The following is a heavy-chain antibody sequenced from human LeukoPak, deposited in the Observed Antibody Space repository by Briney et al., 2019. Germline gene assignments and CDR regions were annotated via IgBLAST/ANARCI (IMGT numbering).Heavy chain of an antibody. CDR2: INPSGGST. CDR1: GYTFTSYY. Sequence: ASVKVSCKASGYTFTSYYMHWVRQAPGEGLEWMGVINPSGGSTSYAQKFQGRVTMTRDTSTSTVYMELSSLRSEDTAVYYCAREWNDILTGQGGWFDPWGQGTLVTVSS. V-gene: IGHV1-46*01. D-gene: IGHD3-9*01. CDR3: AREWNDILTGQGGWFDP. J-gene: IGHJ5*02.